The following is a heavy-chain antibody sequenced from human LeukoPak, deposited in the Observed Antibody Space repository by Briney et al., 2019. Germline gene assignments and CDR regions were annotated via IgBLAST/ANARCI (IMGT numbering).Heavy chain of an antibody. CDR3: ARDLGLRFLEWLFDY. J-gene: IGHJ4*02. D-gene: IGHD3-3*01. CDR1: GFTFSSYA. Sequence: PGRSLRLSCAASGFTFSSYAMHWVRQAPGKGLEWVAVISYDGSNKYYADSVKGRFTISRDNSKNTLYLQMNGLRAEDTAVYYCARDLGLRFLEWLFDYWGQGTLVTVSS. V-gene: IGHV3-30-3*01. CDR2: ISYDGSNK.